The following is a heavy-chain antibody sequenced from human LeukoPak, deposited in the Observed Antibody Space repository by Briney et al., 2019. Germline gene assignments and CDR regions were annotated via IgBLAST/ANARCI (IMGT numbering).Heavy chain of an antibody. CDR3: ARDRASGYYFDF. CDR1: GFTFDDYG. V-gene: IGHV3-20*04. Sequence: PGGSLRLSCAASGFTFDDYGMSWVRQAPGKGLEWVSYINWNGGGTDSADSVRGRFTISRDNAKSSLYLQMHSLRAEDTALYYCARDRASGYYFDFWGQGTLVTVSS. J-gene: IGHJ4*02. D-gene: IGHD3-10*01. CDR2: INWNGGGT.